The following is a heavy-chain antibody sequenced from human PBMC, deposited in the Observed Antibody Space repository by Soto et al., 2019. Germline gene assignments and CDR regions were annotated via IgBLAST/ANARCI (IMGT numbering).Heavy chain of an antibody. Sequence: EVQLVESGGGFVQPGGSLRLSCAASGFTFTHYRIHWVRQPPGKGLEWVGRINSDGARIEYGDSVKGRFTISSDNAHNMVFLQMNSLTDEDSGVYFCVRAGDWNYVQDFWGQGTLVTVSS. D-gene: IGHD1-1*01. CDR3: VRAGDWNYVQDF. J-gene: IGHJ4*02. CDR2: INSDGARI. CDR1: GFTFTHYR. V-gene: IGHV3-74*03.